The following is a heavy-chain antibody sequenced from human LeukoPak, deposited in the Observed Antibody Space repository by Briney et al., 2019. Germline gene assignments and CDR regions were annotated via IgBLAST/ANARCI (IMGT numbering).Heavy chain of an antibody. V-gene: IGHV3-74*01. CDR1: GFTFRNYW. J-gene: IGHJ4*02. Sequence: GGSLRLSCAASGFTFRNYWMHWARRVPGKGLVWVSRINPDGTSTHYADSVKGRFTILRDNARNILYLQMNSLRVEDTAIYYCVRGTNDWTGIDYWGQGILVTVSS. D-gene: IGHD2-8*01. CDR2: INPDGTST. CDR3: VRGTNDWTGIDY.